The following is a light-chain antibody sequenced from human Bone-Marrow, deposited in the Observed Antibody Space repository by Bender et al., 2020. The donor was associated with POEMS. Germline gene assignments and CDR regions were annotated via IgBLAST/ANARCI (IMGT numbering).Light chain of an antibody. CDR3: CSYVGSNIWV. J-gene: IGLJ3*02. V-gene: IGLV2-23*02. Sequence: QSALTQPPSVSGSPGQSITISCTGINSDIGSYHRVSWYQQDPGKAPKLMMYEVNKRPSGVSNRFSGSKSDNTASLTISGLQAEDEADYYCCSYVGSNIWVFGGGTKLTVL. CDR1: NSDIGSYHR. CDR2: EVN.